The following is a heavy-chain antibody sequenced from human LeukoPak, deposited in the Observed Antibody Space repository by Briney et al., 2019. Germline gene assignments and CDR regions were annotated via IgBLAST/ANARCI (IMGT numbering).Heavy chain of an antibody. V-gene: IGHV3-9*01. CDR2: ISWNSGSI. D-gene: IGHD3-3*01. J-gene: IGHJ6*02. CDR3: ARNQMYYDFWSGYYYYYGMDV. Sequence: GGSLRLSCAASGFTFDDYAMHWVRQAPGKGLEWVSGISWNSGSIGYADSVKGRFTISRDNSKNTLYLQMNSLRAEDTAVYYCARNQMYYDFWSGYYYYYGMDVWGQGTTVTVSS. CDR1: GFTFDDYA.